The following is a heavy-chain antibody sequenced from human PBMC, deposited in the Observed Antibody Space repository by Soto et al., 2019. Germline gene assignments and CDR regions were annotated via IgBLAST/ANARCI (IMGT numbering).Heavy chain of an antibody. V-gene: IGHV1-2*02. CDR1: GYTFTGYY. CDR3: ARERYQVISDGMDV. D-gene: IGHD2-2*01. J-gene: IGHJ6*02. CDR2: INPQTGGT. Sequence: QVQLVQSGAEVKTPGASVRVSCKASGYTFTGYYIHWVREAPGQGLEWMGWINPQTGGTSYAQKVQGRVTLSRDTSITTAYLELSRLRVDAAAVYFCARERYQVISDGMDVWGQGTTVTVSS.